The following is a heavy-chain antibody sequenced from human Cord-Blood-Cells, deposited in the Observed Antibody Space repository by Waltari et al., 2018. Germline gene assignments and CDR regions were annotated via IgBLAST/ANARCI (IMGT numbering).Heavy chain of an antibody. V-gene: IGHV4-59*01. CDR1: GGSISSYY. CDR2: IYYSGST. J-gene: IGHJ3*02. Sequence: QVQLQESGPGLVKPSETLSLTCTVSGGSISSYYLSWIRQPPGKGLEGIGYIYYSGSTNYNPALKSRVTISVDTSKNQFSLKLSSVTAADTAVYYWASSVTGDAFDIWGQGTMVTVSS. CDR3: ASSVTGDAFDI. D-gene: IGHD7-27*01.